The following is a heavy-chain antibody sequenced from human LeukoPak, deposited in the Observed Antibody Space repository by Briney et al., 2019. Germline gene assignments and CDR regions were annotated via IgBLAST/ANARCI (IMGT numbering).Heavy chain of an antibody. CDR1: GGTFSSYA. Sequence: SVKVSRKASGGTFSSYAISWVRQAPGQGLEWMGGIIPIFGTANYAQKFQGRVTITADESTSTAYMELSSLRSEDTAVYYCASHSPPDENMGYGDAGYWGQGTLVTVSS. CDR2: IIPIFGTA. V-gene: IGHV1-69*13. D-gene: IGHD4-17*01. CDR3: ASHSPPDENMGYGDAGY. J-gene: IGHJ4*02.